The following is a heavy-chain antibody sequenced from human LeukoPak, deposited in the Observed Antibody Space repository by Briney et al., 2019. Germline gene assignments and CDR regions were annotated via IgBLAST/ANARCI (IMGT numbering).Heavy chain of an antibody. D-gene: IGHD1-26*01. CDR2: MNPNSGNT. J-gene: IGHJ6*02. CDR3: ARGDGSHRDYYYGMDV. CDR1: GYTFTSYD. V-gene: IGHV1-8*01. Sequence: ASVTVSCKASGYTFTSYDINWVRQATGQGLEWMGWMNPNSGNTGYAQKFQGRVTMTRNTSISTAYMELSSLRSEDTAVYYCARGDGSHRDYYYGMDVWGQGTTVTVSS.